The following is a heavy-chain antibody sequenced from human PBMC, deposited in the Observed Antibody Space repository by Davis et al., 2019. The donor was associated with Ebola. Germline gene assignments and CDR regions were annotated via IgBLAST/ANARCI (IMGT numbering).Heavy chain of an antibody. CDR2: IYYSGST. D-gene: IGHD6-13*01. V-gene: IGHV4-59*01. CDR1: GGSISSYY. J-gene: IGHJ4*02. Sequence: SETLSLTCTVSGGSISSYYWSWIRQPPGKRLEWIGYIYYSGSTNYNPSLKSRVTISVDTSKNQFSLKLSSVTAADTAVYYCAGVAAAGPDYWGQGTLVTVSS. CDR3: AGVAAAGPDY.